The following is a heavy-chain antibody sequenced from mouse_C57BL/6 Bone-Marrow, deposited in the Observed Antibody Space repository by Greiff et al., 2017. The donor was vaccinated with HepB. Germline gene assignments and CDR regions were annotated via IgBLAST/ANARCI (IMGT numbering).Heavy chain of an antibody. CDR3: ARRATVVAPYYFDY. D-gene: IGHD1-1*01. V-gene: IGHV1-81*01. J-gene: IGHJ2*01. CDR1: GYTFTSYG. CDR2: IYPRSGNT. Sequence: QVQLKQSGAELARPGASVKLSCKASGYTFTSYGISWVKQRTGQGLEWIGEIYPRSGNTYYNEKFKGKATLTADKSSSTAYMELRSLTSEDSAIYYCARRATVVAPYYFDYWGQGTTLTVSS.